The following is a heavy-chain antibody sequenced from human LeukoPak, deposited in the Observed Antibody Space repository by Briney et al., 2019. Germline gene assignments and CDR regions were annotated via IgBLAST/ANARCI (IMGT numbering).Heavy chain of an antibody. CDR2: ITATSLHI. J-gene: IGHJ4*02. V-gene: IGHV3-21*04. CDR1: GVTFSGYS. D-gene: IGHD3-3*01. CDR3: AKGPGGFWSGYYVNY. Sequence: GGSLRLSCAASGVTFSGYSMNWVRQAPGKGLEWVSAITATSLHIYYADSVKGRFTISRDNAKNSLYLQMNSPRAEDTAVYYCAKGPGGFWSGYYVNYWGQGTLVTVSS.